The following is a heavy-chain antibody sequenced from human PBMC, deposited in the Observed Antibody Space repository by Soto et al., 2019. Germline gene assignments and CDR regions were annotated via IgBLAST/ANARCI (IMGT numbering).Heavy chain of an antibody. CDR3: ARDNGFYGDYDYYYYGMDV. Sequence: GGSLRLSCAASGFTVSSNYMSWVRQAPGKGLEWVSVIYSGGSTYYADSVKGRFTISRDSSKNTLYLQMISLRAEDTAVYYCARDNGFYGDYDYYYYGMDVWGQGTTVTV. CDR2: IYSGGST. D-gene: IGHD4-17*01. J-gene: IGHJ6*02. V-gene: IGHV3-53*01. CDR1: GFTVSSNY.